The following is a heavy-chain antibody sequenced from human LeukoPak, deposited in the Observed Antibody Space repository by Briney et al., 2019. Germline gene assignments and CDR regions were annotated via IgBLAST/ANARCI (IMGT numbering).Heavy chain of an antibody. J-gene: IGHJ6*02. CDR1: GGSISSGDYY. D-gene: IGHD2-2*01. V-gene: IGHV4-30-4*01. CDR3: DTSYCSSTSCLSDYYYGMDV. Sequence: SETLSLTCTVSGGSISSGDYYWSWIRQPPGKGLEWIGYIYYSGSTYYNPSLKSRVTISVDTSKNQFSLKLSSVTAADTAVYYCDTSYCSSTSCLSDYYYGMDVWGQGTTVTVSS. CDR2: IYYSGST.